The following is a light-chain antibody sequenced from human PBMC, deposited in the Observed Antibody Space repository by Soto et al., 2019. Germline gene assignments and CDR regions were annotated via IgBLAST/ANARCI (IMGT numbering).Light chain of an antibody. V-gene: IGLV2-14*01. J-gene: IGLJ1*01. CDR3: SSYTSSITYV. Sequence: QSVLTQPASVSGSPGRSITISCTGASSDVGGYNYVSWYQQRPDEAPKLMIYDVNNRPSGVSNRFSGSKSGNTASLTISGLQAEDEADYYCSSYTSSITYVFGTGTKVTVL. CDR1: SSDVGGYNY. CDR2: DVN.